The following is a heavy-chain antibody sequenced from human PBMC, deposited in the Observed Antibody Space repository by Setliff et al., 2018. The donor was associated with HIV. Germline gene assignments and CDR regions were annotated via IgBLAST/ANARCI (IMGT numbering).Heavy chain of an antibody. J-gene: IGHJ6*03. Sequence: SETLSLTCAVSGYPIIEAYYWLWIRQSPTKGLEYIGIIFRGVTTYYNPSLRSRVTLSMDTSKNQFSLRLSSVTVADTAIYYCARADSRRGAGYQYMDVWGKGTTVTVSS. CDR2: IFRGVTT. V-gene: IGHV4-38-2*01. D-gene: IGHD4-4*01. CDR1: GYPIIEAYY. CDR3: ARADSRRGAGYQYMDV.